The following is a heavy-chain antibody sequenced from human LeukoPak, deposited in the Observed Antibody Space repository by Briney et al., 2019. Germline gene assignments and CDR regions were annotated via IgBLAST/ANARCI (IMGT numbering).Heavy chain of an antibody. CDR2: IWYDGSNK. D-gene: IGHD3-3*01. Sequence: GGSLRLSCAASGFTFSSYWMSWVRQTPGKGLEWVAVIWYDGSNKYYADSVKGRFTISRDNSKNTLYLQMNSLRAEDTAVYYCARSTIFGVVITHFDYWGQGTLVTVSS. CDR1: GFTFSSYW. V-gene: IGHV3-33*08. CDR3: ARSTIFGVVITHFDY. J-gene: IGHJ4*02.